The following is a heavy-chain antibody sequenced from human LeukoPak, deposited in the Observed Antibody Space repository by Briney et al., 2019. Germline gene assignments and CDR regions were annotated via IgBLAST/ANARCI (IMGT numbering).Heavy chain of an antibody. CDR3: ARAAYSSGPDY. J-gene: IGHJ4*02. Sequence: GGSLRLSCAASGFTFSTFSMNWVRQAPGKGLEWVSYISPSSGNIHYADSVRGRFTISRDNAKNSLYLQVNSLRDEDTAMYFCARAAYSSGPDYWGQGTPVTVSS. V-gene: IGHV3-48*02. CDR2: ISPSSGNI. D-gene: IGHD6-19*01. CDR1: GFTFSTFS.